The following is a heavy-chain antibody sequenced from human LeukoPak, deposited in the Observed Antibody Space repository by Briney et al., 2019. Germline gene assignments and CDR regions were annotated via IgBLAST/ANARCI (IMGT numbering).Heavy chain of an antibody. D-gene: IGHD2-15*01. Sequence: SETLSLTCAVYGGSFSGYYWSWVRQPPGKGLERIGEINHSGSTNYNPSLKSRVTISVDTSKNQFSLKLSSVTAADTAVYYCASGSDIVVVVAASYYLDYWGQGTLVTVSS. CDR1: GGSFSGYY. J-gene: IGHJ4*02. V-gene: IGHV4-34*01. CDR2: INHSGST. CDR3: ASGSDIVVVVAASYYLDY.